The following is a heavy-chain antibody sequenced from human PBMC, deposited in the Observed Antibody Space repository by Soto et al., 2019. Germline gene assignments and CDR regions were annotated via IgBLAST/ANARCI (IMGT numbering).Heavy chain of an antibody. CDR2: IYYSGST. CDR3: ARGLGDFWSGQYYYYGMDV. V-gene: IGHV4-31*03. CDR1: GGSISSGGYY. D-gene: IGHD3-3*01. Sequence: QVQLQESGPGLVKPSQTLSLTCTVSGGSISSGGYYWSWIRQHPGKGLEWIGYIYYSGSTYYNPSLQSRVTISVDTSKNQFSLKLSSVTAADTAVYYCARGLGDFWSGQYYYYGMDVLGQGTTVTVSS. J-gene: IGHJ6*02.